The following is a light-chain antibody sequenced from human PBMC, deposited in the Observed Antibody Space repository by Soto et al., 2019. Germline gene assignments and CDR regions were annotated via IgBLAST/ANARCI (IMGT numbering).Light chain of an antibody. CDR1: QSFGSSY. CDR3: QQYGSSPWT. CDR2: GTS. J-gene: IGKJ1*01. Sequence: EIVLTQSPGTLSLSPGERATLSCRASQSFGSSYLAWYQQTPGQAPRLLIYGTSSRTTGIPDRFSGSGSETDFTLTISRLEPEDFAVYYCQQYGSSPWTFGQGTKVEIK. V-gene: IGKV3-20*01.